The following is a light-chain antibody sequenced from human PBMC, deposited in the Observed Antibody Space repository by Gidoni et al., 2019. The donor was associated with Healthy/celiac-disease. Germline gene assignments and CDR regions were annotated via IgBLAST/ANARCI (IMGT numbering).Light chain of an antibody. V-gene: IGKV3-20*01. CDR3: QQYGSEPLT. CDR2: GAS. Sequence: EIVFTQSPGTLSLSPGERATLSCRASQSVSSSYLAWYQQKPGQAPRLLIDGASSRATGIPDRFSGSGSGTDFTLTISRLEPEDFAVYYCQQYGSEPLTFGQGTRLEIK. CDR1: QSVSSSY. J-gene: IGKJ5*01.